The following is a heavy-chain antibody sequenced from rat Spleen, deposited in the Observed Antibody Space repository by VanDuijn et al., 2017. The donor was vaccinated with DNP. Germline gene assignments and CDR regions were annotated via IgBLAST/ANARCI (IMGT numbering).Heavy chain of an antibody. Sequence: EVQLVESGGGLVQPGRSLELSCRASGFTFSYYWMTWIRQVPGKGLEWVASIIYEGSSTYYGDSVKGRFTISRDNAKSTLYLQMDSLRSEETATYYCAKAGGYSPWYFDYWGQGTLVTVSS. CDR1: GFTFSYYW. CDR3: AKAGGYSPWYFDY. CDR2: IIYEGSST. D-gene: IGHD1-11*01. V-gene: IGHV5-22*01. J-gene: IGHJ3*01.